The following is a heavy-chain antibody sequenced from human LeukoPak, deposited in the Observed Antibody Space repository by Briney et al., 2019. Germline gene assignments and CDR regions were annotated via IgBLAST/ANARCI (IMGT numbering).Heavy chain of an antibody. CDR2: INPNSGGT. D-gene: IGHD3-22*01. CDR1: GYTFTGYY. J-gene: IGHJ4*02. Sequence: ASVKVSCKASGYTFTGYYMHWLRQAPGQGLEWMGWINPNSGGTNYAQKFQGRVTMTRDTSISTAYMELSRLRSDDTAVYYCASPISYYYDSSGYYYADYFDYWGQGTLVTVSS. V-gene: IGHV1-2*02. CDR3: ASPISYYYDSSGYYYADYFDY.